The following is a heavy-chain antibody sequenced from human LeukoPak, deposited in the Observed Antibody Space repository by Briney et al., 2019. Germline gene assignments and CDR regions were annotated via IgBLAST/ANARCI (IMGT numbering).Heavy chain of an antibody. V-gene: IGHV3-23*01. Sequence: GGSLRLSCAASGFTFSSYAMSWVRQAPGKGLEWVSAISGSGGSTYYADSVKGRFTISRDNSKNTLYLQVNSLRAEDTAVYYCAKDGGYCSSTSCPVDYWGQGTLVTVSS. CDR1: GFTFSSYA. CDR2: ISGSGGST. CDR3: AKDGGYCSSTSCPVDY. J-gene: IGHJ4*02. D-gene: IGHD2-2*01.